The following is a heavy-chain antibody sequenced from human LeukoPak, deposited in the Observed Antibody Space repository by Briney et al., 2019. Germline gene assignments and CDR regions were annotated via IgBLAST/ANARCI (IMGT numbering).Heavy chain of an antibody. CDR3: ARDLYCTNGVCYGWFDP. J-gene: IGHJ5*02. V-gene: IGHV1-8*01. CDR1: GYTFTSYD. Sequence: ASVKVSCKASGYTFTSYDINWVRQATGQGLEWMGWMNPNSGNTGYAQKFQGRVTITRDTSASTAYMELSSLRSEDTAVYYCARDLYCTNGVCYGWFDPWGQGTLVTVSS. D-gene: IGHD2-8*01. CDR2: MNPNSGNT.